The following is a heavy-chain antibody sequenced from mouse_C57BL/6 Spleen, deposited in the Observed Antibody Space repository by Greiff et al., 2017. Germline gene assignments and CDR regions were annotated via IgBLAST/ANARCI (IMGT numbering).Heavy chain of an antibody. CDR3: ARHEDWNWYYFDY. V-gene: IGHV1-62-2*01. CDR2: VYPGNGST. D-gene: IGHD4-1*01. Sequence: VMLQQSGAELVKPGASVKLSCKASGYTFTGYRIHWVKQRSGQGLEWIGWVYPGNGSTNYNQKFKDKATLTADKSSSTVYMWLSRLTSDDSAVDDCARHEDWNWYYFDYWGQGTSLTVSS. J-gene: IGHJ2*02. CDR1: GYTFTGYR.